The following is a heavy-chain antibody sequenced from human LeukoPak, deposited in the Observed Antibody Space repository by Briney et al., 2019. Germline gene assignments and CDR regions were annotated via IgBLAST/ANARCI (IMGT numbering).Heavy chain of an antibody. CDR2: INHSVST. D-gene: IGHD6-19*01. Sequence: SETLSLTCALYGGSSSGYYWSWIRQPPGKGLEWIGEINHSVSTTYNPSLMSRATLPVATSKNQFSLTWRSVTAAATAVYYIARPSYSSGWYNYFDYWGQGTLVTVSS. V-gene: IGHV4-34*01. CDR3: ARPSYSSGWYNYFDY. J-gene: IGHJ4*02. CDR1: GGSSSGYY.